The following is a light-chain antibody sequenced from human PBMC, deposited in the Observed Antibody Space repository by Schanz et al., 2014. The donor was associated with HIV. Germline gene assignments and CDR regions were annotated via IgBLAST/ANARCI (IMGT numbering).Light chain of an antibody. V-gene: IGKV1-5*03. CDR2: QAS. CDR1: QTIGRF. J-gene: IGKJ1*01. Sequence: IQMTQSPSTVSASVGDRVTITCRASQTIGRFLAWYQQKPGRAPKLLIYQASTLQTGVPSRFSGSGSGTSFTLTITSLQPDDFATYYCQQYNNYPLTFGLGTKVAIK. CDR3: QQYNNYPLT.